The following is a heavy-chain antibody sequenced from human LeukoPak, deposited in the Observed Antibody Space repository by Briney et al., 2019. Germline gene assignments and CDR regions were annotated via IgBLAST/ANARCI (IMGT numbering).Heavy chain of an antibody. J-gene: IGHJ6*03. CDR2: IYYSGST. D-gene: IGHD6-19*01. V-gene: IGHV4-39*01. CDR3: ARLAYSSDWSGYYYMDV. CDR1: GGSISSNNYY. Sequence: SETLSLTCTVSGGSISSNNYYWGWIRQPPGKGLGWIGNIYYSGSTYYSPSLKGRVTVSVDTSKNQFSLKLSSVTAADTAVYYCARLAYSSDWSGYYYMDVWGIGATVTISS.